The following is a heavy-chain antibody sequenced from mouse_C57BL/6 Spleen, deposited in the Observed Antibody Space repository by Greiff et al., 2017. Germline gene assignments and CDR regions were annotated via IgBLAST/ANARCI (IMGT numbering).Heavy chain of an antibody. J-gene: IGHJ3*01. V-gene: IGHV5-6*01. CDR1: GFTFSSYG. CDR2: ISSGGSYT. Sequence: EVHLVESGGDLVKPGGSLKLSCAASGFTFSSYGMSWVRQTPDKRLEWVATISSGGSYTYSPDSVKGRFTISRDNAKNTLYLQMSSLKSEDTAMYYCARHGDYDVAWFAYWGQGTLVTVSA. CDR3: ARHGDYDVAWFAY. D-gene: IGHD2-4*01.